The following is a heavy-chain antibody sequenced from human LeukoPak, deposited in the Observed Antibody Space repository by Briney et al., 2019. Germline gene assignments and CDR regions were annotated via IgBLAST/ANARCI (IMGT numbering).Heavy chain of an antibody. Sequence: PSETLSLTCTVSGGSISTYNWNWIRQPPGKGLEWIGYVYYSGSTNYNPSLKSRVTMSVDTSKNQFSLKLSSVTAADTAVYYCARGSYEGYFDYWGQGTLVTVSS. V-gene: IGHV4-59*12. CDR2: VYYSGST. D-gene: IGHD1-26*01. CDR3: ARGSYEGYFDY. CDR1: GGSISTYN. J-gene: IGHJ4*02.